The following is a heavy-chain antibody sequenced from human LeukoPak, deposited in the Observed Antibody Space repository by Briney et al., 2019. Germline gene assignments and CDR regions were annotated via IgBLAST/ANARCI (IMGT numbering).Heavy chain of an antibody. CDR2: IKQDGSEK. D-gene: IGHD6-19*01. Sequence: PGGSLRLSCAASGFMFSSYWMSWVRQAPGKGLEWVANIKQDGSEKYYVDSVRGRFTISRDNAKNSLYLQMNSLRAEDTAVYYCAKEEYSSGWYDYWGQGTLVTVSS. CDR3: AKEEYSSGWYDY. J-gene: IGHJ4*02. CDR1: GFMFSSYW. V-gene: IGHV3-7*03.